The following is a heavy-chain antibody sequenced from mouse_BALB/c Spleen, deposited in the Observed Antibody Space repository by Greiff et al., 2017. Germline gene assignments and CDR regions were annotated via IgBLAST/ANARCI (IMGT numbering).Heavy chain of an antibody. V-gene: IGHV5-9-3*01. Sequence: EVKLVESGGGLVKPGGSLKLSCAASGFTFSSYAMSWVRQTPEKRLEWVATISSGGSYTYYPDSVKGRVTISRDNANNTLYLQLSSLRSEDTAMYYCARLGGYYERDAMDDWGQGTSVTVSS. D-gene: IGHD2-3*01. CDR1: GFTFSSYA. CDR2: ISSGGSYT. J-gene: IGHJ4*01. CDR3: ARLGGYYERDAMDD.